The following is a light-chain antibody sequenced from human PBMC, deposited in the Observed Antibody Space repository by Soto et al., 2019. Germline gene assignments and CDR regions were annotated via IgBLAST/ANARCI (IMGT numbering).Light chain of an antibody. CDR2: GAS. V-gene: IGKV3-20*01. CDR1: QSVSSSY. CDR3: QQYDSSPKT. Sequence: EIVLTQSRGTLSLSPGERATLSFRASQSVSSSYLAWYQQKPGQAPRLLIYGASSRATGIPDRFSGSGSGTDFTLTISRLEPENFAVYYCQQYDSSPKTFGQGTKVDI. J-gene: IGKJ1*01.